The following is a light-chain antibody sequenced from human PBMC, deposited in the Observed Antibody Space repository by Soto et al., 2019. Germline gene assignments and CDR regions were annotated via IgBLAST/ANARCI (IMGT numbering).Light chain of an antibody. Sequence: ETLMTQSHATLSVSPGERATLSCRASQSVNNNLAWYQQKLGQAPRVLIYGASTRATGIPARFTGSGSGTEFILTITGPQSEDSAVYFCQEDRTRPWTLGQGTKVDIK. CDR1: QSVNNN. CDR3: QEDRTRPWT. CDR2: GAS. V-gene: IGKV3-15*01. J-gene: IGKJ1*01.